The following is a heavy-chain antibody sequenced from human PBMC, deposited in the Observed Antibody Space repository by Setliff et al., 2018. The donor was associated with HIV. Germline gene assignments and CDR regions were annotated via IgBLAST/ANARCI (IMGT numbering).Heavy chain of an antibody. CDR1: GFTFSTTW. CDR2: INTDGSST. V-gene: IGHV3-74*01. D-gene: IGHD1-1*01. Sequence: GGSLRLSCAASGFTFSTTWMYWVRQAPGKGLVWVSRINTDGSSTTYADSVRGRFTISRDNAKNTLYLQMNSLRAEDTAVYYCARARGTNWPFDYWGQGTLVTVSS. CDR3: ARARGTNWPFDY. J-gene: IGHJ4*02.